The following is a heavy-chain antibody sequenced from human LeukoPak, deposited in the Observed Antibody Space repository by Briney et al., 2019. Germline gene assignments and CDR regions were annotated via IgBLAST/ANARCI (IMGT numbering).Heavy chain of an antibody. V-gene: IGHV1-24*01. Sequence: XXVKVSCKVSGYTLTELSMHWVRQAPGKGREWMGGFDPEDGETIYAQKFQGRVTMTEDTSTDTAYMELSSLRSEDTAVYYCATASEPRYYYGSGSYHNWFDPWGQGTLVTVSS. CDR2: FDPEDGET. CDR3: ATASEPRYYYGSGSYHNWFDP. D-gene: IGHD3-10*01. J-gene: IGHJ5*02. CDR1: GYTLTELS.